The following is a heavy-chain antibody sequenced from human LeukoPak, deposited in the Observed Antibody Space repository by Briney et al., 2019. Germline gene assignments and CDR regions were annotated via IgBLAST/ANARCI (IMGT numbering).Heavy chain of an antibody. CDR3: AKDEGDDYGDYVGYLQH. D-gene: IGHD4-17*01. Sequence: QPGRSLRLSCAASGFTFSTYGMHWVRQAPGKGLEWVAVISYDGSNKYYADSVKGRFTISRDNSKNTLSLQMNSLRAEDTAVYYCAKDEGDDYGDYVGYLQHWGQGTLVTVSS. CDR1: GFTFSTYG. J-gene: IGHJ1*01. V-gene: IGHV3-30*18. CDR2: ISYDGSNK.